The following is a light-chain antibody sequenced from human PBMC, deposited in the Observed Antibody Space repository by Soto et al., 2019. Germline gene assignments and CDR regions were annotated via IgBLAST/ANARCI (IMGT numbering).Light chain of an antibody. Sequence: EIILSHSPGTLSFSLQDIATLSCMLLQSVSSSYLAWCQQKPGQAPRLLIYVASTRTTGIPARFSGSGSGTDFTLTISSLEAEDFAVYYCQQGRNWPITFGQGTRLEIK. J-gene: IGKJ5*01. CDR1: QSVSSSY. V-gene: IGKV3D-20*02. CDR3: QQGRNWPIT. CDR2: VAS.